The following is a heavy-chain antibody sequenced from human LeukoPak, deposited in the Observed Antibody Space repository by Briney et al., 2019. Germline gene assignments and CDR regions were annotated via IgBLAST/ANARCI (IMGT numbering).Heavy chain of an antibody. D-gene: IGHD3-10*01. Sequence: SETLSLTCTVFGGSISSYYWSWIRQPAGKGLEWIGRMYTSGSTNYNPSLKSRVTMSVDTSKNQFSLKLSSVTAADTAVYYCARDTGYYFGSGNYLYYFDYWGQGTLVTVSS. V-gene: IGHV4-4*07. CDR3: ARDTGYYFGSGNYLYYFDY. CDR1: GGSISSYY. CDR2: MYTSGST. J-gene: IGHJ4*02.